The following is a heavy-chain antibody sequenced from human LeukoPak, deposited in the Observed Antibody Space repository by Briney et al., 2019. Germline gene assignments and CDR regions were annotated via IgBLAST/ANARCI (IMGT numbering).Heavy chain of an antibody. V-gene: IGHV1-2*02. CDR3: ASSYDFWSGYLPFDY. J-gene: IGHJ4*02. CDR2: INPNSGGT. D-gene: IGHD3-3*01. CDR1: GYTFTGYY. Sequence: ASVKVSCKASGYTFTGYYMHWVRQAPGQGLEWMGWINPNSGGTNYAQKFQGRVTMTRDTSIRTAYMELSRLRSDDTDVYYWASSYDFWSGYLPFDYWGQGTLVTVSS.